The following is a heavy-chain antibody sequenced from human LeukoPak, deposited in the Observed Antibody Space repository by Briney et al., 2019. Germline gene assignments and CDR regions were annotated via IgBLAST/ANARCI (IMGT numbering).Heavy chain of an antibody. CDR2: IRSKANSYAT. CDR1: GFTFSGSA. J-gene: IGHJ6*03. CDR3: TGAARPDTYYYYYMNV. Sequence: GGSLTLSCAASGFTFSGSAMHWVRQASGKGLEWVGRIRSKANSYATAYAASVKGRFTISRDDSKNTAYLQMNSLKTEDTAVYYCTGAARPDTYYYYYMNVWGKGTTVTVSS. D-gene: IGHD6-6*01. V-gene: IGHV3-73*01.